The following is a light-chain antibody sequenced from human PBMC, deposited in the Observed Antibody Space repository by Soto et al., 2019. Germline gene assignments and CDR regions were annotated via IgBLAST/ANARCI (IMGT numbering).Light chain of an antibody. CDR3: QQVNSYPQT. CDR1: QSISSW. J-gene: IGKJ5*01. CDR2: AAF. V-gene: IGKV1-5*01. Sequence: DIQMTQSPSILSASVGDRVTITCRASQSISSWLAWYQQKPGKAPKLLIYAAFTLHSGVPARFSGSRSGTDFTLTISSLQPEDFATYYCQQVNSYPQTFGQGTRWRL.